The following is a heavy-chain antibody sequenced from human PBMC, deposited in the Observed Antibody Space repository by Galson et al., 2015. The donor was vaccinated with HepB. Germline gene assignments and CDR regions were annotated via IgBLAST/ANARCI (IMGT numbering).Heavy chain of an antibody. CDR2: IIPMVGTV. CDR3: ARDCSGTSCSHANYLNYGMDV. D-gene: IGHD2-2*01. Sequence: SVKVSCKASGGTFSNYAISWVRQAPGQGLEWVGGIIPMVGTVNHAQNFQGRVTVTADESTSTAYMELSSLRFEDTAVYYCARDCSGTSCSHANYLNYGMDVWGQGTTVTVSS. CDR1: GGTFSNYA. J-gene: IGHJ6*02. V-gene: IGHV1-69*01.